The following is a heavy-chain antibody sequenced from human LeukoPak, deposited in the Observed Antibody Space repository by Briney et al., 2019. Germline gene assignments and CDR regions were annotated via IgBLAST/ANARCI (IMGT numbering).Heavy chain of an antibody. J-gene: IGHJ4*02. V-gene: IGHV3-11*01. D-gene: IGHD1-26*01. CDR1: GFTFSASY. Sequence: GGSLRLSCAASGFTFSASYMTGIRQAPGKGLEWISYISSSGTTIYYADSVKGRFTLSRDNAKNSLYLQLNSLRAEDTAVYFCATNVGATVYWGQGTLVAVSS. CDR2: ISSSGTTI. CDR3: ATNVGATVY.